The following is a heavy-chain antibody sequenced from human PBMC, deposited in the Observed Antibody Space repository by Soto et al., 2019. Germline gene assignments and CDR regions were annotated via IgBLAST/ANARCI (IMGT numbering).Heavy chain of an antibody. CDR1: GGSVSSSSYS. J-gene: IGHJ6*02. CDR2: IYSSENT. Sequence: QLQVQESGPGLVKPSETLSLTCTVSGGSVSSSSYSWGWLRKSPGKGMEWIGTIYSSENTYYNTSLLSRFTISVDTSKNELSLRLGSVTAADTAVYYCAGLNGYWISTNCHGYYGMDVWGQGTTVTVSS. D-gene: IGHD2-2*03. CDR3: AGLNGYWISTNCHGYYGMDV. V-gene: IGHV4-39*01.